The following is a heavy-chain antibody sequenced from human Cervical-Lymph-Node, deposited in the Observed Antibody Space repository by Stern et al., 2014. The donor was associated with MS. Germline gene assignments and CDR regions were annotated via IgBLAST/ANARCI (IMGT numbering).Heavy chain of an antibody. CDR2: IWYDGSNK. CDR3: ARDRSQWLPTGFPTGMDV. CDR1: GFTFSSYG. V-gene: IGHV3-33*01. Sequence: QVQLVQSGGGVVQPGRSLRLSCAASGFTFSSYGMHWVRQAPGKGLEWGAVIWYDGSNKYYADSVRGRFTISRDNSKNTLSLQMDSLRAEDTAVYYCARDRSQWLPTGFPTGMDVWGQGTTVTVSS. J-gene: IGHJ6*02. D-gene: IGHD6-19*01.